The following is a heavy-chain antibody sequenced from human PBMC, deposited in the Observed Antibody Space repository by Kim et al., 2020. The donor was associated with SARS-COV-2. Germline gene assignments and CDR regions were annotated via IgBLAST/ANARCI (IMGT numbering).Heavy chain of an antibody. D-gene: IGHD3-16*01. V-gene: IGHV3-7*01. CDR3: ATGGGSL. CDR2: IKEDGTEK. CDR1: GFTFSSYW. Sequence: GGSLRLSCTVSGFTFSSYWMSWARQAPGKGLEWVATIKEDGTEKYYVDSVKGRFTISRDNARNSMFMQMNSLRAEDTAVFYCATGGGSLWGQGTLVPVSS. J-gene: IGHJ4*02.